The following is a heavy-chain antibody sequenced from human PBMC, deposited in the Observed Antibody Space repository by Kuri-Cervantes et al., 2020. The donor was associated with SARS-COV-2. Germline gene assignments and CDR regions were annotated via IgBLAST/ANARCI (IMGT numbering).Heavy chain of an antibody. J-gene: IGHJ4*02. V-gene: IGHV1-3*01. CDR2: INAGNGDT. D-gene: IGHD3-10*01. CDR3: AMYFYGSGNYHDTPDK. CDR1: GLTFVNYA. Sequence: ASVKVSCKSSGLTFVNYAMHWVRQAPGQRLEWMGWINAGNGDTKISQKFQGRVTITRDIFADTAYMDLSSLRSEDTAVYYCAMYFYGSGNYHDTPDKWGQGTLVTVSS.